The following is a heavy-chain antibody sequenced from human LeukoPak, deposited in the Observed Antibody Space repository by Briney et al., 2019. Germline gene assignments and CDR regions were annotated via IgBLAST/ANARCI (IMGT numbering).Heavy chain of an antibody. D-gene: IGHD6-19*01. CDR2: ISSSSSYI. CDR3: ARDRGQLKKQWRPGTAFDI. J-gene: IGHJ3*02. CDR1: GFTFSSYS. V-gene: IGHV3-21*01. Sequence: GGSLRLSCAASGFTFSSYSMNWVRQAPGKGLEWVSSISSSSSYIYYADSVKGRFTISRDNAKNSLYLQMNSLRAEDTAVYYCARDRGQLKKQWRPGTAFDIWGQGTMVTVSS.